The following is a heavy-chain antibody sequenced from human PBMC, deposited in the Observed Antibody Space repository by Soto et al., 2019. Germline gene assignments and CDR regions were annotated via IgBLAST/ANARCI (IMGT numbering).Heavy chain of an antibody. D-gene: IGHD2-15*01. CDR1: GGSFSGYY. Sequence: PSETLSLTCAVYGGSFSGYYWSWIRQPPGKGLEWIGEINHSGSTNYNPSLKSRVTISVDTSKNQFSLKLSSVTAADTAVYYCARYVGYCSGGSCYPGLDYWGQGTLVTSPQ. V-gene: IGHV4-34*01. CDR2: INHSGST. J-gene: IGHJ4*02. CDR3: ARYVGYCSGGSCYPGLDY.